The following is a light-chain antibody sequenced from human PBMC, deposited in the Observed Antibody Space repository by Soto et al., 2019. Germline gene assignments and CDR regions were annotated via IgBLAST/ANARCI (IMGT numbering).Light chain of an antibody. CDR3: QQSYSTPTWT. V-gene: IGKV1-39*01. Sequence: DIQMTQSPYSLSAAVGDRVTIARRASQSISSYLNWYQQKPGKAPKLMIYAASSLQSGVPSRFSGSGSGTDFTLTISSLQPEDFATYYCQQSYSTPTWTFGQGTKVDIK. CDR1: QSISSY. CDR2: AAS. J-gene: IGKJ1*01.